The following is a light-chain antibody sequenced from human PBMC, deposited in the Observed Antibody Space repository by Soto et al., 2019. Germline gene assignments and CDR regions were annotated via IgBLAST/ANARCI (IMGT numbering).Light chain of an antibody. V-gene: IGKV1-9*01. Sequence: DIQMTQSPSSLSASLGARVTITCRASQRISSYLAWYQQKPGKAPKLLIYAASTLQSGVPSRFSGSGSGTEFTLTISSLQPEDFATYYCQQINSYPWTFGQGTKADIK. CDR2: AAS. CDR3: QQINSYPWT. CDR1: QRISSY. J-gene: IGKJ1*01.